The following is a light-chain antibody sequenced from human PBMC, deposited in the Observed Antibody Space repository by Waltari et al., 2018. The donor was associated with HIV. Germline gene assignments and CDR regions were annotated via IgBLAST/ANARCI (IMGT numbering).Light chain of an antibody. CDR3: QSYDSSLSGYV. CDR2: RNT. J-gene: IGLJ1*01. CDR1: SSNLGAGYT. Sequence: QSVLTQPPSVSGAPGQRVTISCTGSSSNLGAGYTVSWYRQLPGTAPKLLIYRNTNRPYGVPDRFSGAKSGTSASLAITGLQADDEADYYCQSYDSSLSGYVFGTGTKVTVL. V-gene: IGLV1-40*01.